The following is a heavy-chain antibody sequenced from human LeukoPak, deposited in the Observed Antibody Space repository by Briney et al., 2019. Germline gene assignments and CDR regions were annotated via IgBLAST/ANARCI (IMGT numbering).Heavy chain of an antibody. CDR2: INTKTGIP. CDR1: GYTFTGYY. D-gene: IGHD3-10*02. V-gene: IGHV7-4-1*02. J-gene: IGHJ4*02. Sequence: ASVTVSCKASGYTFTGYYMHWVRQAPGQGLEWMGWINTKTGIPTYAQGFTGRFVFSLDTSVTTAYLQINNLKAEDTAVFYCVRAVRSQIDSWGQGTLVTVSS. CDR3: VRAVRSQIDS.